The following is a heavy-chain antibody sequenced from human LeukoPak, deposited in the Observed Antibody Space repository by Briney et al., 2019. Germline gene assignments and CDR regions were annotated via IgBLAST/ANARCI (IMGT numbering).Heavy chain of an antibody. CDR1: GGTFSSYA. V-gene: IGHV1-69*13. CDR2: IIPIFGTA. D-gene: IGHD3-22*01. J-gene: IGHJ4*02. Sequence: PGASVKVSCKASGGTFSSYAISWVRQAPGQGLEWMGGIIPIFGTANYAQKFQGRVTITADESTSTAYMELSSLRSEDTVVYCGARFDISGYYYVFDYWGQGTLVTVSS. CDR3: ARFDISGYYYVFDY.